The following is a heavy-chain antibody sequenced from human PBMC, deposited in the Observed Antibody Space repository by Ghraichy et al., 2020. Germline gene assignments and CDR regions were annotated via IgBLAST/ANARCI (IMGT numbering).Heavy chain of an antibody. D-gene: IGHD4-23*01. CDR3: ARHIYHGGNSLYYGMDV. Sequence: SETLSLTCIVSGGSMSPYYWSWIRQPPGKGLEWIGYIFHSGSANYNPSLRSRVTISVDTSQNQFSLTVNSVTAADTAVYYCARHIYHGGNSLYYGMDVWGQGTTVIVSS. J-gene: IGHJ6*02. V-gene: IGHV4-59*08. CDR1: GGSMSPYY. CDR2: IFHSGSA.